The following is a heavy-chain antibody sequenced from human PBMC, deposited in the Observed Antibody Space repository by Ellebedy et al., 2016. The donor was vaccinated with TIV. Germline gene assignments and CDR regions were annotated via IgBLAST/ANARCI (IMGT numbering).Heavy chain of an antibody. CDR1: GFTFSSYG. J-gene: IGHJ4*02. D-gene: IGHD4-23*01. CDR2: ISYDGSNK. Sequence: GESLKISCAASGFTFSSYGMHWVRQAPGKGLEWVAVISYDGSNKYYADSVKGRFTISRDNSKNTLYLQMNSLRAEDTAVYYCARGFRYGSGRWPLDYWGQGTLVTVSS. CDR3: ARGFRYGSGRWPLDY. V-gene: IGHV3-30*03.